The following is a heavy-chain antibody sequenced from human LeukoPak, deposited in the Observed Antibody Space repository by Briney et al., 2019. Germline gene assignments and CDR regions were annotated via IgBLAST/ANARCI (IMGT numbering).Heavy chain of an antibody. Sequence: GGSLRLSCAASGFTFSSYAMSWVRQAPGKGLEWVSAISGSGGSTYYADSVKGRFTISRDNSKNTLYPQMNSLRAEDTAVYYCANPPSHYDFWSGPGYWGQGTLVTVSS. D-gene: IGHD3-3*01. V-gene: IGHV3-23*01. CDR3: ANPPSHYDFWSGPGY. J-gene: IGHJ4*02. CDR2: ISGSGGST. CDR1: GFTFSSYA.